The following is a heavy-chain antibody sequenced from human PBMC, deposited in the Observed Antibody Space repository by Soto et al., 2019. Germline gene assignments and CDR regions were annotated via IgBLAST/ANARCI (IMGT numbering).Heavy chain of an antibody. D-gene: IGHD2-2*01. V-gene: IGHV1-18*01. CDR1: GYTFTSYG. CDR3: ARCLSTSCRTFGY. Sequence: ASAKGSCKGSGYTFTSYGISWVRQAPGQGLEWMGWISAYNGNTNYAQKLQGRVTMTIDTSTSTAYMELRSLRSDDTAVYYCARCLSTSCRTFGYWGQGTLVTVSS. J-gene: IGHJ4*02. CDR2: ISAYNGNT.